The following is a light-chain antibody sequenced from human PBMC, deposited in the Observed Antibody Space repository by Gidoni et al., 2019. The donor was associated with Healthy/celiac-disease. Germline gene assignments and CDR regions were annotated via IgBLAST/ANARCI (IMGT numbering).Light chain of an antibody. V-gene: IGKV3-20*01. J-gene: IGKJ1*01. CDR1: QSVSSSY. CDR2: GAS. CDR3: QQYGSSPRT. Sequence: DIVLTPSPGPLSLSPVERATRSCRASQSVSSSYLAWYQQKPGQPPRLLIYGASSRATGIPDRFSGSGSGTDFTLTISSLQPEDVAVYYCQQYGSSPRTFGQGTKVEIK.